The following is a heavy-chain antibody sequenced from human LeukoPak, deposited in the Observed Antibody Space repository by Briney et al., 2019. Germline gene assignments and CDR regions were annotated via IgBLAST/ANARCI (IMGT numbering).Heavy chain of an antibody. Sequence: SETLSLTCTVSGGSISSYYWSWIRQPPGKGLEWIGYIYYSGSTNYNPSLKSRVTISVDTSKNQFSLKLSSVTAADTAVYYCAREVVRGEAIDYWGQGTLVTVSS. V-gene: IGHV4-59*01. CDR3: AREVVRGEAIDY. J-gene: IGHJ4*02. CDR2: IYYSGST. CDR1: GGSISSYY. D-gene: IGHD3-10*01.